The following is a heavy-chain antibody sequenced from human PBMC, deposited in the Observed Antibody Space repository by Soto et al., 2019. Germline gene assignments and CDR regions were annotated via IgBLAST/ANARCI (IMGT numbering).Heavy chain of an antibody. CDR2: ISGGGIST. CDR1: GFTLSNYA. D-gene: IGHD3-10*01. Sequence: EVQLLESGGGLVQPGGSLTLSCAASGFTLSNYAMSWVRQAPGKGLEWVSAISGGGISTYYADSVRGRFTISRDNSRNTLDLRMNRLRAEDTAVYFCARDASRMVRGPHNWFDPWGQGTLVTVSS. V-gene: IGHV3-23*01. CDR3: ARDASRMVRGPHNWFDP. J-gene: IGHJ5*02.